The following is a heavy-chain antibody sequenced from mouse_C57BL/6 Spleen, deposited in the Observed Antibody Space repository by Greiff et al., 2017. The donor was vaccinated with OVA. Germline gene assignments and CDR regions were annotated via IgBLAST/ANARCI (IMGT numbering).Heavy chain of an antibody. D-gene: IGHD2-2*01. J-gene: IGHJ2*01. CDR1: GFTFSSYA. V-gene: IGHV5-4*01. Sequence: EVQGVESGGGLVKPGGSLKLSCAASGFTFSSYAMSWVRQTPEKRLEWVATISDGGSYTYYPDNVKGRFTISRDNAKNNLYLQMSHLKSEDTAMYYCAIGGLRRDFDYWGQGTTLTVSS. CDR3: AIGGLRRDFDY. CDR2: ISDGGSYT.